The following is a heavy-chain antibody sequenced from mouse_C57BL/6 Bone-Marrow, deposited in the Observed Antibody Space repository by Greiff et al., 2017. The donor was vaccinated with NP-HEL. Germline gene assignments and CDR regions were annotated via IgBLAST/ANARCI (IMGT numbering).Heavy chain of an antibody. CDR2: IYPRSGNT. CDR1: GYTFTSYG. J-gene: IGHJ4*01. V-gene: IGHV1-81*01. CDR3: AREGALAYAMDY. Sequence: QVQLKESGAELARPGASVKLSCKASGYTFTSYGISWVKQRTGQGLEWIGEIYPRSGNTYYNEKFKGKATLTADKSSSTAYMELRSLTSEDSAVYFCAREGALAYAMDYWGQGTSVTVSS.